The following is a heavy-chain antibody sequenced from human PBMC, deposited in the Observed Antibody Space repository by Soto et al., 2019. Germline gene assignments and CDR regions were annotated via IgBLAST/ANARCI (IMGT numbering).Heavy chain of an antibody. CDR3: ARDLMAAAGF. V-gene: IGHV1-69*08. CDR2: IIPILGIA. J-gene: IGHJ4*02. D-gene: IGHD6-13*01. Sequence: QVQLVQSGAEVQKPGSSVKVSCKASGGTFSSYTISWVRQAPGQGLEWMGRIIPILGIANYAQKFQGRVTITADKSTSTAYMELSSLRSEDTAVYYCARDLMAAAGFWGQGTLVTVSS. CDR1: GGTFSSYT.